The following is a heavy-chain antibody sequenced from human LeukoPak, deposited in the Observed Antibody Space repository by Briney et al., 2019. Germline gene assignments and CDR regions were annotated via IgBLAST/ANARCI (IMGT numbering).Heavy chain of an antibody. V-gene: IGHV3-48*01. Sequence: GGSLRLSCAASGFTFSSYSMNWVRQAPGKGLEWVSYISSSSSTIYYADSVKGRFTISRDNAKNSLYLQMNSLRAEDTAVYYCARVVGATTDYYYYYYMDVWGKGTTVTVSS. D-gene: IGHD1-26*01. CDR1: GFTFSSYS. CDR2: ISSSSSTI. CDR3: ARVVGATTDYYYYYYMDV. J-gene: IGHJ6*03.